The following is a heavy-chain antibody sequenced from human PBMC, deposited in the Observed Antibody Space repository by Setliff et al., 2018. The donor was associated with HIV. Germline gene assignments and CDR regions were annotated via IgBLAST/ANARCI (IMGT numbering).Heavy chain of an antibody. CDR2: IIPLFGTT. CDR1: GYTFTNYA. J-gene: IGHJ4*02. CDR3: ATVFYYNSESYSLDY. V-gene: IGHV1-69*13. D-gene: IGHD3-10*01. Sequence: SVKVSCKTSGYTFTNYALNWVRQAPGQGLEWMGGIIPLFGTTNYAQKFQGRVTITADESTNTAHMELNSLRSIDTAMYYCATVFYYNSESYSLDYWGQGMLVTVSS.